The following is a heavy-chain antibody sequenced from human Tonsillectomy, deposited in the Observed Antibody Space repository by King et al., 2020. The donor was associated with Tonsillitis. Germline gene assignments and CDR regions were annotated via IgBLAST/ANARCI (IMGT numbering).Heavy chain of an antibody. CDR1: GYTFTSYG. CDR3: ARPSGSYSGAYYFDY. CDR2: ISAYNGNT. D-gene: IGHD1-26*01. J-gene: IGHJ4*02. V-gene: IGHV1-18*01. Sequence: QLVQSGAEVKKPGASVKVSCKASGYTFTSYGISWVRQAPGQGLEWMGWISAYNGNTNYAQKLQGRVTMTTDTSTSTACMELRSLRSDDTAVYYCARPSGSYSGAYYFDYWGQGTLVTVSS.